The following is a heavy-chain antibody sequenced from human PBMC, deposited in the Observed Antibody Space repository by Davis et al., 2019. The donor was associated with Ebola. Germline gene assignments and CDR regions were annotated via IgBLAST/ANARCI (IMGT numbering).Heavy chain of an antibody. J-gene: IGHJ6*02. CDR2: ISYDGSNK. CDR3: ARENFDFGVPGDYYGMDV. V-gene: IGHV3-30*04. CDR1: GYTFTSYA. Sequence: SCKASGYTFTSYAMHWVRQAPGKGLEWVAVISYDGSNKYYADSVKGRFTISRDNSKNTLYLQMNSLRAEDTAVYYCARENFDFGVPGDYYGMDVWGQGTTVTVSS. D-gene: IGHD3-3*01.